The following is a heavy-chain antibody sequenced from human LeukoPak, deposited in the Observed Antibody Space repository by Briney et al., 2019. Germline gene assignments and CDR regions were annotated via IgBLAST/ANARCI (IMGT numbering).Heavy chain of an antibody. Sequence: ASVKVSCKASGYTFTGYYMHWVRQAPGQGLEWMGWIDPNSGGTNYAQKFQGRVTMTRDTSISTAYMELSRLRSDDTAVYYCARVSKQWLVYFDYWGQGTLVTVSS. D-gene: IGHD6-19*01. CDR2: IDPNSGGT. J-gene: IGHJ4*02. V-gene: IGHV1-2*02. CDR3: ARVSKQWLVYFDY. CDR1: GYTFTGYY.